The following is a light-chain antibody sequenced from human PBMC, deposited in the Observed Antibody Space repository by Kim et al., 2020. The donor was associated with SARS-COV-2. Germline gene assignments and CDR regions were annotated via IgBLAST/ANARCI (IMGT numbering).Light chain of an antibody. CDR1: SGHSSYA. CDR3: QTWGTGIGV. Sequence: QLVLTQSPSASASLGASVKLTCTLSSGHSSYAIAWHQQQPEKGPRYLMKLNSDGSHSKGDGVPDRFSGSSSGTERYLTISSLQSEDGADYYCQTWGTGIGVFGGGTQLTVL. CDR2: LNSDGSH. V-gene: IGLV4-69*01. J-gene: IGLJ3*02.